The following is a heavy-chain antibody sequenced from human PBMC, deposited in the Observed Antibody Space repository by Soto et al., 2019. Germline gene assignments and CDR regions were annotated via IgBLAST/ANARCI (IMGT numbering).Heavy chain of an antibody. CDR2: INHSGST. V-gene: IGHV4-34*01. Sequence: SEPLSLTCAVYGGPFSGYYWSWIRQPPGKGLEWIGEINHSGSTNYNPSLKSRVTISVDTSKNQFSLKLSSVTAADTAVYYCARAGSYYGSGSYYKGCYFDYWGQG. J-gene: IGHJ4*02. CDR3: ARAGSYYGSGSYYKGCYFDY. CDR1: GGPFSGYY. D-gene: IGHD3-10*01.